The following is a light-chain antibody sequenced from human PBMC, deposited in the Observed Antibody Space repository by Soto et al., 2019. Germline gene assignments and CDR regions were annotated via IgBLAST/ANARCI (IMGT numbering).Light chain of an antibody. V-gene: IGLV2-14*01. J-gene: IGLJ2*01. Sequence: QSALTQPASVSGSLGQSITISCTGTSSDVGGYNYVSWYQQHPGKDPKVVIFEVTNRPSGVSSRFSGSKSGNTASLTVSGLQAEDEGDYYCSSYTSSSTVLFGGGTKVTVL. CDR3: SSYTSSSTVL. CDR2: EVT. CDR1: SSDVGGYNY.